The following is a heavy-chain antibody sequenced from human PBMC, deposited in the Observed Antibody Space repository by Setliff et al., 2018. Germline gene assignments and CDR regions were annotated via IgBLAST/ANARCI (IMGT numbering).Heavy chain of an antibody. V-gene: IGHV1-18*01. CDR2: ISPYSGGA. J-gene: IGHJ4*02. Sequence: ASVKVSCKASGYTFTDYGVTWVRQAPGQGLEWVGWISPYSGGANYAQKFQGRVTLTTDTSTSTAYMELKDLTSDDTALYYCARINFYVSSGFYYASDYWGQGTLVTVSS. CDR1: GYTFTDYG. CDR3: ARINFYVSSGFYYASDY. D-gene: IGHD3-22*01.